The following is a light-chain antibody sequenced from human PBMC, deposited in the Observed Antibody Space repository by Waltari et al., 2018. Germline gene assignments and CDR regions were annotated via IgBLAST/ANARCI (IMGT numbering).Light chain of an antibody. J-gene: IGLJ3*02. CDR3: ASWDDSLSGSWV. Sequence: QSALTQPPAVSGAPGQRVTTPSPGNSPNHHTHYVFRYRHLPGAAPTLLMFKNNERPPGVPDRFSGSKSGTSASLVISGLRSEEEAEYYCASWDDSLSGSWVFGGGTKLTVL. CDR1: SPNHHTHY. V-gene: IGLV1-47*01. CDR2: KNN.